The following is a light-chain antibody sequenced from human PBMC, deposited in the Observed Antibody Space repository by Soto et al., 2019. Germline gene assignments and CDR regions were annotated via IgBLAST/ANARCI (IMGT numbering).Light chain of an antibody. CDR1: QSDDSK. Sequence: EIVMTQSPATLSVSPGERATLSCRASQSDDSKLAWYQQKPGQGPRLLIYGASSRATGIPARFSGSGSGTEFTLTISSLQSEDFAVYYCQHYSTWLWTFGQGTKVEIK. J-gene: IGKJ1*01. CDR3: QHYSTWLWT. V-gene: IGKV3-15*01. CDR2: GAS.